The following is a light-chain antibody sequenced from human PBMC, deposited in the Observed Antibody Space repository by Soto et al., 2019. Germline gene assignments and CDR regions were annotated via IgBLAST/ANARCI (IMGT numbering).Light chain of an antibody. Sequence: QSVLTQPPSVSAAPGQKVTISCSGSSSNIGENDVFWYQQLPVAAPKLLIYDNNKRPSEIPDRFSGSKSGTSATLGITGLQTGDEADYYCVAWDGGLSSVVFGGGTKLTVL. CDR1: SSNIGEND. CDR2: DNN. J-gene: IGLJ2*01. CDR3: VAWDGGLSSVV. V-gene: IGLV1-51*01.